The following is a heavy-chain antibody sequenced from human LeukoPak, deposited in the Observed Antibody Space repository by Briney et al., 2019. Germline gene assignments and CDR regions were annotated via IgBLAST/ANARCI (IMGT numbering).Heavy chain of an antibody. CDR2: ISSSGSTI. J-gene: IGHJ4*02. V-gene: IGHV3-48*03. CDR3: ASSDTFRVN. Sequence: PGGSLLLSCAASGFTFSSYEMNWVRQAPGKGLEWVSYISSSGSTIYYADSVKGRFTISRDNAKNSLYLQMNSLRAEDTAVYYCASSDTFRVNWGQGTLVTVSS. D-gene: IGHD3-16*01. CDR1: GFTFSSYE.